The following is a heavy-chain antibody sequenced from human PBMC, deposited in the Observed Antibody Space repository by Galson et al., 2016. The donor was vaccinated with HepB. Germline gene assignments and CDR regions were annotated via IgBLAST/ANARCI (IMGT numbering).Heavy chain of an antibody. CDR2: IWSDGRRI. V-gene: IGHV3-33*01. Sequence: SLRLSCAATGFTFSDFAMHWVRQGPGEGLEWVASIWSDGRRIDYADSVKGRFIISGDNSKNTVDLQMSRLRVQDTAVYYCARGLGASWFVDYYFYFMDVWGKGTTVSVSS. J-gene: IGHJ6*03. D-gene: IGHD3-16*01. CDR1: GFTFSDFA. CDR3: ARGLGASWFVDYYFYFMDV.